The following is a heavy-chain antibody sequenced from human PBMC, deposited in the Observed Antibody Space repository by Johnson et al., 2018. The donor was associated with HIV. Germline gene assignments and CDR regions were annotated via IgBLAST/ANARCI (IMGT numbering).Heavy chain of an antibody. CDR1: GFTFSSYG. D-gene: IGHD6-13*01. V-gene: IGHV3-30*18. J-gene: IGHJ3*02. CDR3: AKSIAAAGTNAFDI. CDR2: ISYDGSNK. Sequence: QMQLVESGGGVVQPGRSPRLYCAASGFTFSSYGMHWVRQAPGKGLEWVAVISYDGSNKYYADSVKGRFTISRDNSKNTLYLQMNSLRAEDTAVYYCAKSIAAAGTNAFDIWGQGTMVTVSS.